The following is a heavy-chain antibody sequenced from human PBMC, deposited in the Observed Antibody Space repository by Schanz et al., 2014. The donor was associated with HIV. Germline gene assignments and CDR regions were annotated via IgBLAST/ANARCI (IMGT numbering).Heavy chain of an antibody. D-gene: IGHD3-22*01. CDR2: ISSDGRNK. J-gene: IGHJ6*02. CDR3: ARDRHYYDSKYLGKGNYYYYYGMDV. Sequence: QGQLVESGGGVVQPGRSLRLSCAASGFTFNNYGIHWVRQAPGKGLEWMGVISSDGRNKYYADSVKGRFTISRDNSKNTLSLQMKSLRAEDTAMYYCARDRHYYDSKYLGKGNYYYYYGMDVWGQGTTVTVSS. CDR1: GFTFNNYG. V-gene: IGHV3-30*03.